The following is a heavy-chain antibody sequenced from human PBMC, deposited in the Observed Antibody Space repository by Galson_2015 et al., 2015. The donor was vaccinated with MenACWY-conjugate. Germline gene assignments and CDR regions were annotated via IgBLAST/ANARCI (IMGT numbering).Heavy chain of an antibody. J-gene: IGHJ5*02. CDR1: GFTFSTFG. CDR2: ISGSGQTR. D-gene: IGHD2-15*01. CDR3: ARELSLVAVGVTPGWFDT. Sequence: SLRLSCAASGFTFSTFGMSWIRQTPGKGLEWLSYISGSGQTRYYADSLKGRFTISRDNAKQSLYLQMNNLRADDTAVYYCARELSLVAVGVTPGWFDTWGQGILVTVSS. V-gene: IGHV3-11*01.